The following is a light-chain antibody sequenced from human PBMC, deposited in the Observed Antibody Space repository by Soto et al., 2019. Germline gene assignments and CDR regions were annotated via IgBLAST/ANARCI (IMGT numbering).Light chain of an antibody. CDR3: QQYDDPFN. J-gene: IGKJ4*01. Sequence: DIQMTQSPSSLSASVGDTVTITCQAGRDIGDSLNWYQQRAGQAPKLLVYDTSNLQSEVPARFSGSGTGTRFCLTVIRLQPEDFATYLCQQYDDPFNFGGGTKVAVK. V-gene: IGKV1-33*01. CDR2: DTS. CDR1: RDIGDS.